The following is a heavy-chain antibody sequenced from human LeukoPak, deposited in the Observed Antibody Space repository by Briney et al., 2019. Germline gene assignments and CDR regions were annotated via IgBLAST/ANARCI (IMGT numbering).Heavy chain of an antibody. V-gene: IGHV3-21*01. CDR2: ISSSSSYI. J-gene: IGHJ3*02. D-gene: IGHD3-3*01. Sequence: KPGGSLRLSCAASGFTFSSYSMNWVRQAPGKGLEWVSSISSSSSYIYYADSVKGRFTISRDNAKNSLYLQVNSLRAEDTAVYYCARDRVTGLRFLEWLSNDAFDIWGQGTMVTVSS. CDR1: GFTFSSYS. CDR3: ARDRVTGLRFLEWLSNDAFDI.